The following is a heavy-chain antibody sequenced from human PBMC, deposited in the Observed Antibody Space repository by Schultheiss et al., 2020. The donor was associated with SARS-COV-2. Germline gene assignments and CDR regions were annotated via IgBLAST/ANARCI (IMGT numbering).Heavy chain of an antibody. CDR1: GFTFSSYS. CDR3: ASTTISYDFWSGYEDDAFDI. CDR2: ISSSSSTI. V-gene: IGHV3-48*01. J-gene: IGHJ3*02. D-gene: IGHD3-3*01. Sequence: GESLKISCAASGFTFSSYSMNWVRQAPGKGLEWVSYISSSSSTIYYADSVKGRFTISRDNAKNTLYLQMNSLRAEDTAVYYCASTTISYDFWSGYEDDAFDIWGQGTMVTVSS.